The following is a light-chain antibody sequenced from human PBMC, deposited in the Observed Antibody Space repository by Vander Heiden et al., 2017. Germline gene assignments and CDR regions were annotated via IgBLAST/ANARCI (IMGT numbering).Light chain of an antibody. CDR2: EDS. CDR1: NIATYR. J-gene: IGLJ2*01. CDR3: QVWDRTSDHVV. V-gene: IGLV3-21*02. Sequence: SSVLTQPPSVSVAPRQTASLSSGGKNIATYRVHWYQQKPGQAPVLVVYEDSDRPSGIPARFSGSNSGNTATLTISRVEVGDEADYSCQVWDRTSDHVVFGGGTKLTVL.